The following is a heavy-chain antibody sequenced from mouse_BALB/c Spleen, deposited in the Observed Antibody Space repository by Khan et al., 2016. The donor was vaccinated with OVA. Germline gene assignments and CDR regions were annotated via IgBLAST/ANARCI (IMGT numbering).Heavy chain of an antibody. CDR1: GYTFTSYW. J-gene: IGHJ2*01. CDR3: ARIKKIVATYFDY. Sequence: QVQLQQSGAELVKAGASVKMSCKASGYTFTSYWMHWVKQRLGQGLEWFAETNPNNGRTYYNEKFKSKAKMTVDKSSSTAYMLLSGPTFDDSAVYYCARIKKIVATYFDYWGQGTTLTVSS. V-gene: IGHV1S81*02. D-gene: IGHD1-1*01. CDR2: TNPNNGRT.